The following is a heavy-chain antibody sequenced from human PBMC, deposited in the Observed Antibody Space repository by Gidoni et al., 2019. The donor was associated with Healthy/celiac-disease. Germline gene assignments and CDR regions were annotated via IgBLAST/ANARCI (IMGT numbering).Heavy chain of an antibody. J-gene: IGHJ6*02. CDR3: ARDDCGGDCYPYDYYYYGMDV. CDR2: ISSSSSTI. CDR1: GFTFSSYS. Sequence: EVQLVESGGGLVQPGGSLRLSCAASGFTFSSYSMNWFRQAPGKGLEWVSYISSSSSTIYYADSVKGRFTISRDNAKNSLYLQMNSLRDEDTAVYYCARDDCGGDCYPYDYYYYGMDVWGQGTTVTVSS. D-gene: IGHD2-21*02. V-gene: IGHV3-48*02.